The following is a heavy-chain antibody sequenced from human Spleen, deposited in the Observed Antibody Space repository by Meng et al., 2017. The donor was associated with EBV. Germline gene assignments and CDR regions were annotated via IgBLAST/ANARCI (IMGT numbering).Heavy chain of an antibody. CDR2: ISSDGSTT. CDR3: ARSVYGYNCGGL. D-gene: IGHD5-24*01. J-gene: IGHJ4*02. CDR1: GFTFSSYW. Sequence: RGASGGGLVQPGGSLRLSCAGSGFTFSSYWMHWVRQAPGKGLVWVSRISSDGSTTYYADSVKGRFTISRDNAKNTLSLQMNSLGAEDTAIYYCARSVYGYNCGGLWGQGALVTVSS. V-gene: IGHV3-74*01.